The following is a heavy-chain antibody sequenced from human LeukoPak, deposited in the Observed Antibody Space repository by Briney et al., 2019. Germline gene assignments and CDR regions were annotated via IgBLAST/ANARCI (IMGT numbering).Heavy chain of an antibody. J-gene: IGHJ4*02. Sequence: PGGSLRLSCAASGFTFSSYAMSWVRQAPGKGLEWVSAISGSGGSTYYADSVKGRFTISRDNSKNTMYLQMNSLRAEGTAVYYCAKQYYYDSSGWDDYWGQGTLVTVSS. V-gene: IGHV3-23*01. D-gene: IGHD3-22*01. CDR3: AKQYYYDSSGWDDY. CDR1: GFTFSSYA. CDR2: ISGSGGST.